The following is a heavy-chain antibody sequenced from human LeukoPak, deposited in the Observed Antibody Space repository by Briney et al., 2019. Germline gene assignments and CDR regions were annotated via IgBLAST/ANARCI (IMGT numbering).Heavy chain of an antibody. CDR2: ISSSGSTI. D-gene: IGHD2-15*01. CDR3: AIILPVVVAAKGY. Sequence: GGSLRLSCAASGFTFDDYGMSWVRQAPGKGLEWVSYISSSGSTIYYADSVKGRFTISRDNAKNSLYLQMNSLRAEDTAVYYCAIILPVVVAAKGYWGQGTLVTVSS. J-gene: IGHJ4*02. V-gene: IGHV3-48*04. CDR1: GFTFDDYG.